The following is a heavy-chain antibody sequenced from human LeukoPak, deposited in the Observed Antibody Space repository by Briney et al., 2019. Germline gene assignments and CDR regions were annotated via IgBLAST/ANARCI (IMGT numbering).Heavy chain of an antibody. V-gene: IGHV3-48*01. D-gene: IGHD2-2*01. CDR3: ARDGRYCSSTSCLTFDY. CDR1: GFTFSSYS. CDR2: ISSSSSTI. Sequence: GGSLRLSCAASGFTFSSYSMNWVRQAPGKGLEWVSYISSSSSTIYYADSVKGRFTISRDNAKNSLYLQMNSLRAEDTAVYYCARDGRYCSSTSCLTFDYWGQGTLVTVSS. J-gene: IGHJ4*02.